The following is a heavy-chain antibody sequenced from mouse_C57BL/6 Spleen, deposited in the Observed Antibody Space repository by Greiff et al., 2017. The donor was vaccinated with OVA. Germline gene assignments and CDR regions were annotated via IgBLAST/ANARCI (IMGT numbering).Heavy chain of an antibody. CDR2: ISNGGGST. CDR3: ARRDDYDAHWYFDV. CDR1: GFTFSDYY. J-gene: IGHJ1*03. D-gene: IGHD2-4*01. V-gene: IGHV5-12*01. Sequence: EVKLMESGGGLVQPGGSLKLSCAASGFTFSDYYMYWVRQTPEKRLEWVAYISNGGGSTYYPDTVKGRFTISRDNAKNTLYLQMSRLKSEDTAMYYCARRDDYDAHWYFDVWGTGTTVTVSS.